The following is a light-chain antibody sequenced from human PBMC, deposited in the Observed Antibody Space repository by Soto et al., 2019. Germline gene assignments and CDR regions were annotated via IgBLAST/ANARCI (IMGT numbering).Light chain of an antibody. V-gene: IGKV3-15*01. CDR1: QSVGRN. Sequence: EIVRTQSPASLSVSPGEIVTLVVGASQSVGRNLAWYHQQPGQAHRLLIYDASSRATGVPARFSGSGSGTEFTLTISRLQSEDFAVYYCQQYSSGPQLTFGGGTKVDIK. CDR3: QQYSSGPQLT. J-gene: IGKJ4*01. CDR2: DAS.